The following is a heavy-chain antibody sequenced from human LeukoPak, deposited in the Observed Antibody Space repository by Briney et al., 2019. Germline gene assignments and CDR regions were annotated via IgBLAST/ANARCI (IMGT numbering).Heavy chain of an antibody. CDR2: ISSSSSTI. J-gene: IGHJ4*02. Sequence: GGSLRLSCAASGFTFSSYSMNWVRQAPGKGLEWVSYISSSSSTIYYADSVKGRFIISRDNAKNSLYLQMNSLRDEDTAVYYCARDLGYCSGGGCYFGFFYYFDYWGQGTLVTVSS. CDR1: GFTFSSYS. D-gene: IGHD2-15*01. V-gene: IGHV3-48*02. CDR3: ARDLGYCSGGGCYFGFFYYFDY.